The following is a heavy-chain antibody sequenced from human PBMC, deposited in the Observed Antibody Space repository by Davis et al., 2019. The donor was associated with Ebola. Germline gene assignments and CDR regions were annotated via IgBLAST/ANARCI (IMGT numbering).Heavy chain of an antibody. J-gene: IGHJ4*02. CDR3: ATFWSGYLPD. CDR1: GFTFSSYS. V-gene: IGHV3-7*03. Sequence: GGSLRLSCAASGFTFSSYSMNWVRQAPGKGLEWVANMVSDGSQKHYVDSVKGRFTISRDNDENLLYLRMNSLRAEDTAVYYCATFWSGYLPDWGQGTLVTVSS. D-gene: IGHD3-3*01. CDR2: MVSDGSQK.